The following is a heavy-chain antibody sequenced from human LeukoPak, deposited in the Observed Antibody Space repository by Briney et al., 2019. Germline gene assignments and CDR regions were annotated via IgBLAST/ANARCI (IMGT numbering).Heavy chain of an antibody. CDR3: VRKTSGSPLFDY. CDR2: ISYDGCNK. Sequence: GGSLRLSCAASGFTFSSYAMHCVSQAPGKGLEGGAVISYDGCNKYYADSVKGRFTISRDNAKNSLHLQMNILRAETTAVYYCVRKTSGSPLFDYWGQGTLVTVSS. J-gene: IGHJ4*02. CDR1: GFTFSSYA. V-gene: IGHV3-30-3*01. D-gene: IGHD3-10*01.